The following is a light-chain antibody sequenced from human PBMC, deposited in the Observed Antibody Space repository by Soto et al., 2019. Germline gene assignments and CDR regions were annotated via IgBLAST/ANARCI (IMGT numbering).Light chain of an antibody. CDR2: AAS. CDR3: QHLDTSSWT. Sequence: DIQMTQSPYSLSASVGDRLTITCRASQVITNDLGWYQQKPGKAPKRLIYAASTLPSGVPSRFSGSGSGADFTLTISSLQPEDVATYYCQHLDTSSWTFGQGTKVEIK. CDR1: QVITND. J-gene: IGKJ1*01. V-gene: IGKV1-17*01.